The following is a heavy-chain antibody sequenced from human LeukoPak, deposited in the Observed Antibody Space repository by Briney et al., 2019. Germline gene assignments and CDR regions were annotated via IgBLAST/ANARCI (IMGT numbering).Heavy chain of an antibody. V-gene: IGHV1-2*02. J-gene: IGHJ6*03. CDR1: GYTFTSYG. Sequence: GASVKVSCKASGYTFTSYGISWVRQALGRGLEWMGWINPNSGGTNYAQKFQGRVTMTRDTSISTAYMELSRLRSDDTAVYYCARDREGVWFGEPTTLYYYYMDVWGKGTTVTVSS. CDR2: INPNSGGT. CDR3: ARDREGVWFGEPTTLYYYYMDV. D-gene: IGHD3-10*01.